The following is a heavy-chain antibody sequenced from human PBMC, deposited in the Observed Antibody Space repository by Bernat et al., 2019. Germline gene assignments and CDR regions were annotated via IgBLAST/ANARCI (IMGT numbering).Heavy chain of an antibody. V-gene: IGHV3-33*08. CDR1: GFTFSSYG. Sequence: VQLVESGGGLVQPGGSLRLSCAASGFTFSSYGMHWVRQAPGKGLEWMAIIWYDGSNKYYADSVKGRFTISRDNSKNTLYLQMNSLRAEDTAVYYCASDGDYGYWGQGTLVTVSS. D-gene: IGHD4-17*01. CDR2: IWYDGSNK. CDR3: ASDGDYGY. J-gene: IGHJ4*02.